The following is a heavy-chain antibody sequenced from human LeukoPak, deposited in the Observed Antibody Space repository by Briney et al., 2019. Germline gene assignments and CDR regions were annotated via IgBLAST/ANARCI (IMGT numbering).Heavy chain of an antibody. V-gene: IGHV4-34*01. CDR2: INHSGST. CDR1: GGSFSGYY. D-gene: IGHD2-2*02. CDR3: ARGCGGSTSCYTY. J-gene: IGHJ4*02. Sequence: SETLSLTCAVYGGSFSGYYWNWIRQPPGKGLEWIGEINHSGSTNYNPSLKSRVTISVDTSKNQFSLKLSSVTAADTAVYYCARGCGGSTSCYTYWGQGTLVTVSS.